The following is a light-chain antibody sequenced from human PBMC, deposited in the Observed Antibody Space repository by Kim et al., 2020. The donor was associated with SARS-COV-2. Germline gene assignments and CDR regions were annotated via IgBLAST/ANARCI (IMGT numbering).Light chain of an antibody. CDR2: RDK. V-gene: IGLV3-25*03. CDR3: QSADITGTSWI. Sequence: PGRAPILVLYRDKERPSWIPERFSGSRSGTTLTLTITEVQTEDEAAYFCQSADITGTSWIFGGGTQLTVL. J-gene: IGLJ2*01.